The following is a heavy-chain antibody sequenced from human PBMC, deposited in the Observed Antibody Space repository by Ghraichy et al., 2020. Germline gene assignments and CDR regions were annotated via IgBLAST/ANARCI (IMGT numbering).Heavy chain of an antibody. CDR2: ISGSGGST. D-gene: IGHD5-18*01. V-gene: IGHV3-23*01. CDR1: GFTFSSYA. CDR3: AKEPCGYSYGCEDYYYYGMDV. Sequence: GGSLRLSCAASGFTFSSYAMSWVRQAPGKGLEWVSAISGSGGSTYYADSVKGRFTISRDNSKNTLYLQMNSLRAEDTAVYYCAKEPCGYSYGCEDYYYYGMDVWGQGPRSPSP. J-gene: IGHJ6*02.